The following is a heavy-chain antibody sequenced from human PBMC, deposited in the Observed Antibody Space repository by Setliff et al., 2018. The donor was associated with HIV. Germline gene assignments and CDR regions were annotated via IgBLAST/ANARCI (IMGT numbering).Heavy chain of an antibody. J-gene: IGHJ4*02. CDR1: GYSISSGYY. CDR2: IYHNGIT. CDR3: ARRIYGNNQYFDY. Sequence: SETLSLTCCFSGYSISSGYYWGWIRQPPGKGLEWIGYIYHNGITYYNPSLKSRVTISVDTSQNQFTLKLSSVTAADTAIYYCARRIYGNNQYFDYWSQGTLVTVSS. D-gene: IGHD4-17*01. V-gene: IGHV4-38-2*01.